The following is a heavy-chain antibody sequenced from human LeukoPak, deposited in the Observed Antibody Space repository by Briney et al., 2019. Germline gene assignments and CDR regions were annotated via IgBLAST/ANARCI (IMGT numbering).Heavy chain of an antibody. J-gene: IGHJ4*02. CDR1: GFTFSDAW. D-gene: IGHD2-21*02. Sequence: GGSLRLSCAASGFTFSDAWMNCVRRAPGKGLEWVGRIKSKTDGGTTDYAAPVKGRFTISRDDSTTTVDLQMNSLKTEDTAVYYCARVNDYFFDYWGQGTLVTVSS. CDR3: ARVNDYFFDY. V-gene: IGHV3-15*07. CDR2: IKSKTDGGTT.